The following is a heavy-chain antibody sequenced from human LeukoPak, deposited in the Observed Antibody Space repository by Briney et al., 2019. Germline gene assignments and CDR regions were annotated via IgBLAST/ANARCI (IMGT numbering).Heavy chain of an antibody. D-gene: IGHD2-2*01. CDR2: ISYDGSNK. Sequence: GRSLRLSCAASGFTFSSYGMHWVRQAPGKELELVAVISYDGSNKYYADSVKGRFTISRDNSKNTLYLQINSLRAEDTAVYYCASLTYCSSTSCYADDYWGQGTLVTVSS. CDR1: GFTFSSYG. V-gene: IGHV3-30*03. CDR3: ASLTYCSSTSCYADDY. J-gene: IGHJ4*02.